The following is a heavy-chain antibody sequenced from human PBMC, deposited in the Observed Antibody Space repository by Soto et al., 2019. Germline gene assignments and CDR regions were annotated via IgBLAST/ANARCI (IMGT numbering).Heavy chain of an antibody. V-gene: IGHV3-23*01. J-gene: IGHJ4*02. Sequence: EVQLLESGGGLVQPGGSLRLSCAASGFTFSSYAMSWVRQAPGKGLEWVSAISGSGGSTYYADSVKGRFTSSRDNSKNTLYLQMNSLRADDTAVYYCATRSCTNGVCANYFDYWGQGTLVTVSS. D-gene: IGHD2-8*01. CDR3: ATRSCTNGVCANYFDY. CDR1: GFTFSSYA. CDR2: ISGSGGST.